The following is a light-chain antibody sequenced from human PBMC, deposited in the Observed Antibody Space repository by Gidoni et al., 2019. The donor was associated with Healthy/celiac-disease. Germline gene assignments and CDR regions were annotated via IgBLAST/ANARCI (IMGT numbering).Light chain of an antibody. V-gene: IGKV1-27*01. CDR3: QKDNSAPLT. J-gene: IGKJ4*02. CDR2: AAS. Sequence: IQLTQSPSSLSASVGDRVTITCRASQGIRNYLAWYQQKPGKVPKLLIYAASSLQRGVPSRFSGSGSGTDFTLTISSLQPEDVATYYCQKDNSAPLTFGGGTKVEIK. CDR1: QGIRNY.